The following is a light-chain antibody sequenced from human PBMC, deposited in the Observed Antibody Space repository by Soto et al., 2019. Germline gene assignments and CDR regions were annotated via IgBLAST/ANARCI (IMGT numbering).Light chain of an antibody. V-gene: IGKV4-1*01. J-gene: IGKJ1*01. CDR1: QSVLYSSNNKNY. CDR3: GT. Sequence: DIVMTQSPDSLAVSLGERATINCKSSQSVLYSSNNKNYLAWYQQKPGQPPKLLIYWASTRESGVPDRFSGSGSGTDFTLTISSLQAEDVAVYYCGTFGQGTKVEIK. CDR2: WAS.